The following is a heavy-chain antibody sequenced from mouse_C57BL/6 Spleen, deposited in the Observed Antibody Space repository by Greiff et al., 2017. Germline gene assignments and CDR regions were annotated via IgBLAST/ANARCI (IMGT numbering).Heavy chain of an antibody. CDR2: INPSSGYT. D-gene: IGHD1-1*01. V-gene: IGHV1-4*01. CDR3: AREGITTVVATGDY. CDR1: GYTFTSYT. J-gene: IGHJ2*01. Sequence: QVQLQQSGAELARPGASVKMSCKASGYTFTSYTMHWVKQRPGQGLEWIGYINPSSGYTKYNQKFKDKATLTADKSSSTAYMQLSSLTSEDSAVYYCAREGITTVVATGDYWGKGTTLTVSS.